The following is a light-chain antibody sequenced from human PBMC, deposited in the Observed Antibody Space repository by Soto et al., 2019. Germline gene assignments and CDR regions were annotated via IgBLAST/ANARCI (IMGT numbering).Light chain of an antibody. Sequence: QSALTQPASVSGSPGQSITISCSGTSSDVGGYNYGYWYQQHPGKAPKLMIYEVSNRPSGISNRFSGSKSGNTASLPISGLQAEDEADYYCTSYTSSSTLYVFGTGTKVTV. CDR1: SSDVGGYNY. J-gene: IGLJ1*01. CDR3: TSYTSSSTLYV. V-gene: IGLV2-14*01. CDR2: EVS.